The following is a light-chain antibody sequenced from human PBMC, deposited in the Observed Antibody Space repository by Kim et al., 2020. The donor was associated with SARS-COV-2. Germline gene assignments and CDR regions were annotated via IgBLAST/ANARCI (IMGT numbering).Light chain of an antibody. J-gene: IGLJ3*02. Sequence: SYELTQPPSVSVSPGQTASITCPGDKLGDKYACWYQQKPGQSPVLVIYQDSKRPSGIPERFSGPNSGNTATLTISGTQAMDEADYYCQAWDSSMWVFGGGTQLTVL. CDR2: QDS. V-gene: IGLV3-1*01. CDR1: KLGDKY. CDR3: QAWDSSMWV.